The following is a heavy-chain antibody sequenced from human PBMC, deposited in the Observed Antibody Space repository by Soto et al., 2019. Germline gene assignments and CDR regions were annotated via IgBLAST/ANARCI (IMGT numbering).Heavy chain of an antibody. CDR2: ISAYNGNT. D-gene: IGHD3-3*01. Sequence: ASVKVSCKASGYTFTSYGISWVRQAPGQGLEWMGWISAYNGNTNYAQKLQGRVTMTTDTSTSTTYMGLRSLRSDDTAVYYCARDYDFWTSDWFDPWGQGTLVTVSS. J-gene: IGHJ5*02. CDR3: ARDYDFWTSDWFDP. V-gene: IGHV1-18*01. CDR1: GYTFTSYG.